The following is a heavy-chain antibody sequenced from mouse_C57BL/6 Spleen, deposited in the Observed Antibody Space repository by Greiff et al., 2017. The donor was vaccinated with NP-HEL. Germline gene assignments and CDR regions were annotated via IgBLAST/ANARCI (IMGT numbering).Heavy chain of an antibody. CDR2: IYPGDGDT. CDR1: GYAFSSYW. CDR3: AMIYYDV. Sequence: QVQLKESGAELVKPGASVEISCKASGYAFSSYWMNWVKQRPGKGLEWIGQIYPGDGDTNYNGKFKGKATLTSDKSSSTAYMHLSSLTSEDSAVYFCAMIYYDVWGTGTTVTVSS. V-gene: IGHV1-80*01. J-gene: IGHJ1*03. D-gene: IGHD2-1*01.